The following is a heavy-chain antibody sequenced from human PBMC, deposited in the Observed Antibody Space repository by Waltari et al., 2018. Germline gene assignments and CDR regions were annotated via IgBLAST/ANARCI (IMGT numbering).Heavy chain of an antibody. D-gene: IGHD3-22*01. CDR1: GGSISSSSYY. J-gene: IGHJ4*02. CDR2: IYYSGST. V-gene: IGHV4-39*07. Sequence: QLQLQESGPGLVKPSETLSLTCTVSGGSISSSSYYWGWLLQPPGQWLEWIGSIYYSGSTYYNPSLKSRVTISVDTSKNQFSLKLSYVTAADTAVYYCASSPASGYVYWGQGTLVTVSS. CDR3: ASSPASGYVY.